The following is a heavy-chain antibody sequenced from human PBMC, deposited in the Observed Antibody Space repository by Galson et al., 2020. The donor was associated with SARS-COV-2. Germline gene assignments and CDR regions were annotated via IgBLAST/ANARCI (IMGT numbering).Heavy chain of an antibody. CDR1: GFTFSDYY. J-gene: IGHJ6*02. D-gene: IGHD2-2*01. CDR2: ISSSGSTI. V-gene: IGHV3-11*01. Sequence: GGSLRLSCAASGFTFSDYYMSWIRQAPGKGLEWVSYISSSGSTIYYADSVKGRFTISRDNAKNSLYLQMSSLRAEDTAVYYCARMGYCSSTSCYYYYYGMDVWGQGTTVTVSS. CDR3: ARMGYCSSTSCYYYYYGMDV.